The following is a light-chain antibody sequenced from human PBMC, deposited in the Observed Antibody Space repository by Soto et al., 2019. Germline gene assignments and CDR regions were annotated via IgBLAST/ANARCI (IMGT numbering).Light chain of an antibody. CDR3: QQYGDSPRT. CDR1: RSLSSGY. CDR2: DAS. J-gene: IGKJ1*01. Sequence: IVLMQSPGTLSLSPGERATLSCRASRSLSSGYLAWYQQKPGQAPRLLFYDASRRATGTPDRFSVSGSGTDLTLTISRLEPEDFAVYYCQQYGDSPRTFGQGTKV. V-gene: IGKV3-20*01.